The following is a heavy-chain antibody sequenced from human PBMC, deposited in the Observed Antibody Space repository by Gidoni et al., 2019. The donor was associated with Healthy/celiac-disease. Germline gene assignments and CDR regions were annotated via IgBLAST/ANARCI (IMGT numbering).Heavy chain of an antibody. D-gene: IGHD3-16*01. CDR1: GYTFTGYY. CDR2: INPYSGDT. CDR3: ARFSNTWYFDY. V-gene: IGHV1-2*02. Sequence: QVQLVQSGAAVKKPGASVKVSCKASGYTFTGYYIHWVRQAPAQGLEWVGWINPYSGDTNYAQKFQGRVTMTRDTSISTAYMQLSRLRSDDTAVYYCARFSNTWYFDYWGQGTLVTVSS. J-gene: IGHJ4*02.